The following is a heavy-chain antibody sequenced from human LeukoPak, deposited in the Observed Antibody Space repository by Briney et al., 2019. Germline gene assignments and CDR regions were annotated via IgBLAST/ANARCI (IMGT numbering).Heavy chain of an antibody. D-gene: IGHD4-17*01. CDR3: AARPHGDSPYFDF. Sequence: GGSLRLSCAVSGHTVSGNYMSWVRQAPGKGLEWVSGIYSGGSTYYADSVKGRFTVSRDSSKNTLHLQMNSLKAEDTAVYFCAARPHGDSPYFDFWGQGTLVTVSS. CDR2: IYSGGST. CDR1: GHTVSGNY. J-gene: IGHJ4*02. V-gene: IGHV3-66*01.